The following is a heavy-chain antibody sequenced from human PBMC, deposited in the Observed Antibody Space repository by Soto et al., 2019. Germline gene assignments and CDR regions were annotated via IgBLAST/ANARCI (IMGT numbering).Heavy chain of an antibody. D-gene: IGHD2-21*01. V-gene: IGHV4-59*01. CDR1: GDSLSIYY. CDR3: ARKYSGFDY. Sequence: QVQLRESGPRLVKPSETLSLTCTVSGDSLSIYYWTWVRQTPGKGLEWIGYIHYSGSTNYNASLKSRVTMSLDTSNDLFSLRLTSLTAADTALYYCARKYSGFDYWGQGVLVTVSS. CDR2: IHYSGST. J-gene: IGHJ4*02.